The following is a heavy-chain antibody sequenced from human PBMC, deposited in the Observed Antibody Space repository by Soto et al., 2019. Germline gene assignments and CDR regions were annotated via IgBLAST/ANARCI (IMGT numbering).Heavy chain of an antibody. Sequence: QVQLQQWGAGLLKPSETLSLTCAVYGGSFSGYYWSWIRQPPGKGLEWIGEINHSGSTNYNPSLKSRVTISVDTSKNQFSLKLSSVTAADTAVYYCARWRGVLRGYCIDYWGQGTLVTVSS. D-gene: IGHD6-13*01. V-gene: IGHV4-34*01. CDR2: INHSGST. J-gene: IGHJ4*02. CDR1: GGSFSGYY. CDR3: ARWRGVLRGYCIDY.